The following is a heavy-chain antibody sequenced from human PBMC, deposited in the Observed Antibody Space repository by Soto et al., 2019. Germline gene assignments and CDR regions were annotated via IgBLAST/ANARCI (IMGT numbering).Heavy chain of an antibody. CDR1: GFTFSSYT. Sequence: EVQLSESGGGLVQPGGSLRLPCTASGFTFSSYTMSWVRQAPGKGLEWVSSFSGRDATTYYADSVKGRFTISRDNSKNTLYLQMNSLRAEDTALYFCVRTIVGATKGGWFDPWGQGALVTVSS. D-gene: IGHD1-26*01. J-gene: IGHJ5*02. V-gene: IGHV3-23*01. CDR3: VRTIVGATKGGWFDP. CDR2: FSGRDATT.